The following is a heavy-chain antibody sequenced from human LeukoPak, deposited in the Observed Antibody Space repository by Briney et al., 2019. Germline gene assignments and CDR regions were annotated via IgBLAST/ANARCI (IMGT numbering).Heavy chain of an antibody. D-gene: IGHD3-3*01. J-gene: IGHJ4*02. CDR1: GGSISSYY. CDR3: TRALGRFWLLDY. Sequence: SETLSLTCIISGGSISSYYCAWIRLSAGKGLEWIGRIHTSGSTDYNPSLKSRVTMSLDTSKNQFSLNLISVTAADTAVYYCTRALGRFWLLDYWGQGSLVTVSS. CDR2: IHTSGST. V-gene: IGHV4-4*07.